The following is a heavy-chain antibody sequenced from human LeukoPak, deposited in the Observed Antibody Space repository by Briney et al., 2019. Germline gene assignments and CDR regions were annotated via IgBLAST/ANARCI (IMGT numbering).Heavy chain of an antibody. D-gene: IGHD3-3*01. CDR3: ARGLPLRFLEWLHAFDI. CDR1: GFTFSSYA. J-gene: IGHJ3*02. CDR2: ISGSGGST. V-gene: IGHV3-23*01. Sequence: PGWSLRLSCAASGFTFSSYAMSWVRQAPRKGLEWVSAISGSGGSTYYADFVKGRFTISRDNSKNTLYLQMNSLRAEDTAVYYCARGLPLRFLEWLHAFDIWGQGTMVTASS.